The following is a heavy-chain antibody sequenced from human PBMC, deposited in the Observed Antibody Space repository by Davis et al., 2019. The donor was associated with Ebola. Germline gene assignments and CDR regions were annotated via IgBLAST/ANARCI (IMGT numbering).Heavy chain of an antibody. V-gene: IGHV5-10-1*01. CDR2: IDPSDSYT. J-gene: IGHJ6*03. CDR3: AREDTNIHYYMDV. CDR1: GYTFTSQW. D-gene: IGHD2-8*01. Sequence: KVSCKGSGYTFTSQWISWVRQMPGKGLEWMGTIDPSDSYTKYSPSFEGHVTISADKSTSNVYLQWSSLKASDTAMYYCAREDTNIHYYMDVWGKGTTVTVSS.